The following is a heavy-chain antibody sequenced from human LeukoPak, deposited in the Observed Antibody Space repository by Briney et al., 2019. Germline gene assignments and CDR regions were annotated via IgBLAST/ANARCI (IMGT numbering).Heavy chain of an antibody. CDR3: ARVMTTVTNGWFDP. CDR1: GFTFDDYA. J-gene: IGHJ5*02. D-gene: IGHD4-17*01. V-gene: IGHV3-9*01. Sequence: GGSLRLSCAASGFTFDDYAMHWVRQAPGKGLEWVSGISWNSGRTGYADSVKGRFTISRDNAKNSLYLQMNSLRAEDTAVYYCARVMTTVTNGWFDPWGQGTLVTVSS. CDR2: ISWNSGRT.